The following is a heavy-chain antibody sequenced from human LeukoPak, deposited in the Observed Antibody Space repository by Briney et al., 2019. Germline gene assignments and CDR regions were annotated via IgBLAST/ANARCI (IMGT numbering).Heavy chain of an antibody. D-gene: IGHD1-14*01. CDR2: ISGYNGNT. V-gene: IGHV1-18*01. CDR3: ARAREVTNHDWFDP. CDR1: GYMFHTYG. J-gene: IGHJ5*02. Sequence: APVKVSCKTSGYMFHTYGIGWVRQAPGQGLEWMGWISGYNGNTRYAEKFQDRVTMTTDTSTNTVYMELRSLRSGDTAVYYCARAREVTNHDWFDPWGQGTLVTVPS.